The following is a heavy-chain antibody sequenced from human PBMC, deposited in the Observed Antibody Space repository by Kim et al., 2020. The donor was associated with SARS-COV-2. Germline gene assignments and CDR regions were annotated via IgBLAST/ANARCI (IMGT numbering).Heavy chain of an antibody. Sequence: GGSLRLSCAASGFTVSSNYMSWVRQAPGKGLEWVSVIYSGGSTYYADSVKGRFTISRDNSKNTLYLQMNSLRAEDTAVYYCARIANGDYGGRDYYFDYWGQGTLVTVSS. CDR1: GFTVSSNY. D-gene: IGHD4-17*01. J-gene: IGHJ4*02. CDR2: IYSGGST. CDR3: ARIANGDYGGRDYYFDY. V-gene: IGHV3-66*02.